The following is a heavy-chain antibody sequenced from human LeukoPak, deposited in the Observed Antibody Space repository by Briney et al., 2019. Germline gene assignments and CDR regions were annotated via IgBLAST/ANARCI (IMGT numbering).Heavy chain of an antibody. CDR3: ASRWWYDSSGYRVRNFDY. V-gene: IGHV4-39*01. Sequence: SETLSLTCTVSGGSISSSSYYWGWIRQPPGKELEWIGSIYYSGSTYYNPSLKSRVTISVDTSKNQFSLKLSSVTAADTAVYYCASRWWYDSSGYRVRNFDYWGQGTLVTVSS. D-gene: IGHD3-22*01. CDR1: GGSISSSSYY. CDR2: IYYSGST. J-gene: IGHJ4*02.